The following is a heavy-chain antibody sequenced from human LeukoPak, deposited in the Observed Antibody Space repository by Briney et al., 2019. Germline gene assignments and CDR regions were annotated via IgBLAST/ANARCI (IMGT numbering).Heavy chain of an antibody. V-gene: IGHV3-15*01. D-gene: IGHD6-19*01. Sequence: GGSLRLSSAASGFSFSNAWMSWVRQAPGKGLEWVGRIKSKTDGGTTDYAAPVKGRFTISRDDSKNTLYLQMNSLKTEDTAVYYCSYSSGPAAVWGEGTLVTVSS. CDR1: GFSFSNAW. CDR2: IKSKTDGGTT. CDR3: SYSSGPAAV. J-gene: IGHJ4*02.